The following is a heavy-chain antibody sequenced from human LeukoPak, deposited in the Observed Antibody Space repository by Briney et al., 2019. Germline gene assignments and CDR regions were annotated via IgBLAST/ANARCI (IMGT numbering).Heavy chain of an antibody. J-gene: IGHJ4*02. CDR2: ISSSSSTI. V-gene: IGHV3-48*01. CDR3: ARDPVDY. CDR1: GFTFSSYS. Sequence: GGSLRLSCAASGFTFSSYSMNWVRPAPGQGREWVSYISSSSSTIYYADSVKGRFTISRDNSKNSLYLQMNSLRAEDTAVYYCARDPVDYWGQGTLATVSS.